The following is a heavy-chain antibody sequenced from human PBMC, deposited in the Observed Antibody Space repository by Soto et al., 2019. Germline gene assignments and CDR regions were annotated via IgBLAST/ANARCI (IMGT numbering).Heavy chain of an antibody. Sequence: LRLSCAASGFTFRSYSMNWVRQAPGKGLEWVSYISSSNRTINYADSVKGRFIISRDNAKNSLYLQMHSLRDEDTAVYYCAREGWPLLQTGMDVWGQGTTVTVSS. J-gene: IGHJ6*02. CDR1: GFTFRSYS. CDR2: ISSSNRTI. V-gene: IGHV3-48*02. D-gene: IGHD2-15*01. CDR3: AREGWPLLQTGMDV.